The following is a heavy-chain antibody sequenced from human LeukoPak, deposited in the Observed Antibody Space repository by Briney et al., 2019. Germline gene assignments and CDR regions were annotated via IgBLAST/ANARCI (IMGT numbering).Heavy chain of an antibody. J-gene: IGHJ4*02. V-gene: IGHV3-11*04. CDR3: ARGHYDVLAASYKWTPDY. CDR1: GFIFSDYY. D-gene: IGHD3-9*01. CDR2: ISSGGGTI. Sequence: PGGSLRLSCVGSGFIFSDYYMSWIRRAPGKGLEWISYISSGGGTIYYGDSVKGRFTISRDNAKTSLSLQLNSLRVEDTAVYYCARGHYDVLAASYKWTPDYWGQGTLVTVSS.